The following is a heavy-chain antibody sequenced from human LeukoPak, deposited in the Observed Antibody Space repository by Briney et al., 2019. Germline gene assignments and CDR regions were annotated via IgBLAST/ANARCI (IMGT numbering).Heavy chain of an antibody. Sequence: SETLSLTCTVSGASIKSGTYVWTWIRQPAGKGLEWIGRLSSITGYTNYTPSLNRRATMSMDTSKNQFFLNLRSVTAADTAVYYCTRALCINDVCEYFDPWGRGTLVTVSS. CDR1: GASIKSGTYV. V-gene: IGHV4-61*02. D-gene: IGHD3/OR15-3a*01. CDR3: TRALCINDVCEYFDP. CDR2: LSSITGYT. J-gene: IGHJ5*02.